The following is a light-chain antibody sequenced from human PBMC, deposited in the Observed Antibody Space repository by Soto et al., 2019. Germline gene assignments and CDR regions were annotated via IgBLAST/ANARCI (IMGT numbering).Light chain of an antibody. CDR2: GAS. CDR1: QTVSSN. V-gene: IGKV3-15*01. CDR3: QQSNNWPYT. J-gene: IGKJ2*01. Sequence: EIVMTQSPATLSVSPGERATLSCRASQTVSSNLAWYQQKPGQPPRLLVYGASTRATDIPARFSGSGSGTEFPLTISSLQSEDFAVYYCQQSNNWPYTFGQGTKLEIK.